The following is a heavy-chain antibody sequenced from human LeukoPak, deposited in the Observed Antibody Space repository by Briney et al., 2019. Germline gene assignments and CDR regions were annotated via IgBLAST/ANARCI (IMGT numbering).Heavy chain of an antibody. CDR3: ATRVGPSEFDY. Sequence: ASVKVSCKASGYTFTTLDINWVRQATGQGLEWMGWMNPNSGNTGYAQNFQGRVTITRDTSTSTVYMELSSLRSEDTAVYYCATRVGPSEFDYWGQGTLVTVSS. D-gene: IGHD1-26*01. J-gene: IGHJ4*02. CDR2: MNPNSGNT. CDR1: GYTFTTLD. V-gene: IGHV1-8*03.